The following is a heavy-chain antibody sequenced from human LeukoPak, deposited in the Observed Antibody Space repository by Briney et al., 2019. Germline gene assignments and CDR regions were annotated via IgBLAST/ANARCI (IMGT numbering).Heavy chain of an antibody. CDR1: VYTFTIYY. Sequence: GASVKVSCKASVYTFTIYYMHWVRQAPGQGREWMGISNPSGGSTSYAQKFQGRVTMTRDTSTSTVYMDLSSLRSEDTAVYYCARGGGSYWDWYFDLWGRGTLVTVSS. J-gene: IGHJ2*01. V-gene: IGHV1-46*01. D-gene: IGHD1-26*01. CDR2: SNPSGGST. CDR3: ARGGGSYWDWYFDL.